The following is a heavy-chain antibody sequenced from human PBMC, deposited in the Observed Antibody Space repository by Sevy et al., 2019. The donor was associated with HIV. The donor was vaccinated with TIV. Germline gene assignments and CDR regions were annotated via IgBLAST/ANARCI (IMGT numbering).Heavy chain of an antibody. D-gene: IGHD4-17*01. CDR3: AREGSYGDYMLSYYYGMDV. J-gene: IGHJ6*02. CDR1: GFTISSYW. V-gene: IGHV3-7*01. CDR2: IKQDGSVR. Sequence: GGSLRLSCAASGFTISSYWVTWVRQAPGQGLEWVANIKQDGSVRKYLDSVRGRFTISRDNARNSVYLEMNSLRVEDTAVYYCAREGSYGDYMLSYYYGMDVWGQGTTVTVSS.